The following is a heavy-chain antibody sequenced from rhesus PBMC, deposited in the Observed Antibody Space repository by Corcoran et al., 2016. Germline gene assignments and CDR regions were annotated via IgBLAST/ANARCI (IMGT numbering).Heavy chain of an antibody. V-gene: IGHV4-80*01. CDR2: ISGITGST. J-gene: IGHJ4*01. CDR3: ARYRGGDQQFNDY. CDR1: GGSFSSDW. D-gene: IGHD5-12*01. Sequence: QVQLQESGPGLVKPSETLSLTCGVSGGSFSSDWWSWIRQPPGKGLEWVGEISGITGSTNYNPSLKSRVTISKDASRNQFSLKLSSVTAADTAVYFCARYRGGDQQFNDYWGQGVLVTVSS.